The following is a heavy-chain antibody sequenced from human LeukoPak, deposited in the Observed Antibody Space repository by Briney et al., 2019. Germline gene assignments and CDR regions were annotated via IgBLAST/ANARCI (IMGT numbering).Heavy chain of an antibody. V-gene: IGHV3-23*01. D-gene: IGHD4-17*01. Sequence: GGSLRLSCAASGFTFSSYAMSWVRQAPRKGLEWVSAISGSGGSTYYADSVKGRFTISRDNSKNTLYLQMNSLRAEDTAEYYCAKVGSSYGDYGGIDYWGQGTLVTVSS. J-gene: IGHJ4*02. CDR3: AKVGSSYGDYGGIDY. CDR2: ISGSGGST. CDR1: GFTFSSYA.